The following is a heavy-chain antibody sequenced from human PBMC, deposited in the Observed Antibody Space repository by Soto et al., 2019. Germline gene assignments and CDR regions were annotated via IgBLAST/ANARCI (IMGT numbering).Heavy chain of an antibody. J-gene: IGHJ4*02. CDR3: ARSYGGNSGTFDF. CDR2: INHSGST. D-gene: IGHD4-17*01. CDR1: GGSFSGYY. V-gene: IGHV4-34*01. Sequence: QVQLQQWGAGLLKPSETLSLTCAVYGGSFSGYYCSWIRQPPGKGLEYIGEINHSGSTNYNPSLKSRVTISVDTSKNQFSQKLSSVTAADTAVYYCARSYGGNSGTFDFWGQGTLVTVSS.